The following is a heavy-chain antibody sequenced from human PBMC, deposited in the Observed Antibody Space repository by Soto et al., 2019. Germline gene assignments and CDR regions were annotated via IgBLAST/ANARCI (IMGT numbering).Heavy chain of an antibody. V-gene: IGHV1-18*01. J-gene: IGHJ4*02. CDR2: IRGYNGNT. Sequence: QVQLVQSGAEVKKPGASVKVSCKASGYTFTSYGISWVRQAPGQGIEWMGCIRGYNGNTNYAQKLQGRVTMPTDTSTSTAYMEMRSLRSDDTAVYYCARVGGWGCSGGSSCFDYWGQGTLVTVSS. CDR1: GYTFTSYG. D-gene: IGHD2-15*01. CDR3: ARVGGWGCSGGSSCFDY.